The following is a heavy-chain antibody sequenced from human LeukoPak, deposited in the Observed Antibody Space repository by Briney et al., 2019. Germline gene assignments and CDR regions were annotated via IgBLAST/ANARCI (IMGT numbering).Heavy chain of an antibody. Sequence: HGESLRISCKGSGYSFTSYWISWVRQLPGKGLEWMGRIDPSDSYTNYSPSFQGHVTISADKSISTAYLQWSSLKASDTAMYYCARHLYSSSPIDYWGQGTLVTVSS. CDR3: ARHLYSSSPIDY. D-gene: IGHD6-13*01. V-gene: IGHV5-10-1*01. CDR1: GYSFTSYW. CDR2: IDPSDSYT. J-gene: IGHJ4*02.